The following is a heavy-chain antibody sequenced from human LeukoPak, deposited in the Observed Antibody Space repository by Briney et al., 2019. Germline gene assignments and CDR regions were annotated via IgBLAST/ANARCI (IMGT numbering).Heavy chain of an antibody. CDR2: IIPIFGTA. CDR3: ARDRCSSTSCYTGGFDY. J-gene: IGHJ4*02. V-gene: IGHV1-69*05. D-gene: IGHD2-2*02. CDR1: RGTFSSYA. Sequence: SVKVSCKASRGTFSSYAISWVRQAPGQGLEWMGGIIPIFGTANYAQKFQGRVTITTDESTSTAYMELSSLRSEDTAVYYCARDRCSSTSCYTGGFDYWGQGTLVTVSS.